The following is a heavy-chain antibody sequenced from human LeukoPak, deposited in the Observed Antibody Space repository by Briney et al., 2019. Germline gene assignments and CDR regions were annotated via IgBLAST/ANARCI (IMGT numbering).Heavy chain of an antibody. D-gene: IGHD3-9*01. J-gene: IGHJ4*02. Sequence: GGSLRLSCAASGFTFSSYVMNWVRQAPGKGLEWLSYITTNSDTMRYADSVKGRFTISRDNAKNSLYLQLNSLRAEDTAVYYCARDHDWAFDYWGQGTLVTVSS. CDR1: GFTFSSYV. CDR2: ITTNSDTM. CDR3: ARDHDWAFDY. V-gene: IGHV3-48*01.